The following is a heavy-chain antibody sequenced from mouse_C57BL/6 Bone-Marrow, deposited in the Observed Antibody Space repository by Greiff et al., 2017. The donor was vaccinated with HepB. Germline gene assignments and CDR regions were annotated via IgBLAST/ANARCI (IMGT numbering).Heavy chain of an antibody. Sequence: VQLQQSGPELVKPGASVKIPCKASGYTFTDYNMDWVKQSHGKSLEWIGDINPNNGGTIYNQKFTGKATLTVDKSSSTAYMELRSLTSEDTAVYYCARTWLRREGRLSMDYWGQGTSVTVSS. CDR2: INPNNGGT. V-gene: IGHV1-18*01. CDR3: ARTWLRREGRLSMDY. J-gene: IGHJ4*01. D-gene: IGHD2-2*01. CDR1: GYTFTDYN.